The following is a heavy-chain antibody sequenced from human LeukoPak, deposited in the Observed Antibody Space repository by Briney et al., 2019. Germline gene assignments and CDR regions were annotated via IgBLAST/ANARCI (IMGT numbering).Heavy chain of an antibody. CDR1: GLNFDDYG. CDR2: INWNGGST. V-gene: IGHV3-20*04. Sequence: PGGSLRLSCAASGLNFDDYGMSWVRQAPGKGLEWVSGINWNGGSTGYADSVKGRFTLSRDNAKNSLYLQMNSLRAEDTALYYCARDSGITGLFDPWGQGTLVTVSS. D-gene: IGHD1-20*01. J-gene: IGHJ5*02. CDR3: ARDSGITGLFDP.